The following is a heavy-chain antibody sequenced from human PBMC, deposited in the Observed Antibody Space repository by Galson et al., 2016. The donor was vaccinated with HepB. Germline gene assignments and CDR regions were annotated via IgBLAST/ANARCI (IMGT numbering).Heavy chain of an antibody. J-gene: IGHJ4*02. CDR1: GFSFSSYG. V-gene: IGHV3-30*03. Sequence: SLRLSCAASGFSFSSYGIHWVRQAPGKGLEWVAFISYDGTSKDYADSVKGRFTISRDNSKNTVSLQMNSLRAEDTAVFYCARGDYYLREAGELIRLPFDYWGQGILVSVSS. D-gene: IGHD3-10*01. CDR2: ISYDGTSK. CDR3: ARGDYYLREAGELIRLPFDY.